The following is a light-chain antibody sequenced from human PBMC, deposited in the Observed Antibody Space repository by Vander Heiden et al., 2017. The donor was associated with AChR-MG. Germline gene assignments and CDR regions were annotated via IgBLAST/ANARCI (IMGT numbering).Light chain of an antibody. CDR2: KAS. J-gene: IGKJ1*01. CDR1: QSLGGW. Sequence: IQMTTSPSTLSASVGDRVTITCRASQSLGGWLAWYQQKPGKAPKFLIYKASNLESGVPPRFSGSGSGTEFTLTISSLQPDDVATYYCQQYNTYPWTFGQGTKVEIK. CDR3: QQYNTYPWT. V-gene: IGKV1-5*03.